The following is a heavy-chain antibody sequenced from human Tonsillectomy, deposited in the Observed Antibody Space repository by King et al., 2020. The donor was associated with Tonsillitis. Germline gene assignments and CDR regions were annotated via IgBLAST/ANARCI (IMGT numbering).Heavy chain of an antibody. V-gene: IGHV3-30*01. J-gene: IGHJ4*02. Sequence: VQLVESGGGVVQPGRSLRLSCAASGFTFSNFAMHWVRQAPGKGLEWVAVISYDGSNKFYADSVKGRFTISRDTSKNTLWLQMNSLRAEDTAVYYCARARGYSYGFDFWGQGTLVTVSS. CDR3: ARARGYSYGFDF. D-gene: IGHD5-18*01. CDR2: ISYDGSNK. CDR1: GFTFSNFA.